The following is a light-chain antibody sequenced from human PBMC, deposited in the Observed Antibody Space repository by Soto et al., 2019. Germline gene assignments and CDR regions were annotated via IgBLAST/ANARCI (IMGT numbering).Light chain of an antibody. J-gene: IGKJ4*01. V-gene: IGKV1-12*01. CDR3: QQANSFPPA. CDR2: AES. Sequence: DIQMTQSPSSVSASVGDRVTITCRASQGISSWLAWYQQKPGKAPKLLIYAESSLQSVVPSRFSGSRSETNFTLPVSSLQPEDFATYYCQQANSFPPAFGGGTKVEIK. CDR1: QGISSW.